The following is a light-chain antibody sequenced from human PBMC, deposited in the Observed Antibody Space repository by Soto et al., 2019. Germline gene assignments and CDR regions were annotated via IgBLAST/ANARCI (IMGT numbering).Light chain of an antibody. Sequence: DIVLTQSPATLPLSPRERATLSCRASQRGSSYLAWYQQKPGQAPRLLIYDASNRATGIPATFSGSGSGTEFTLTIRRVQPEDFAVYYCEQRRNCTAAFGQRTKIAIE. CDR1: QRGSSY. CDR2: DAS. V-gene: IGKV3-11*01. J-gene: IGKJ2*01. CDR3: EQRRNCTAA.